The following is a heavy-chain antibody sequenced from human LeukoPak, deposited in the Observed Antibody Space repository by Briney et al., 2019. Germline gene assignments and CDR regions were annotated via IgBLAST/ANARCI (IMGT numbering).Heavy chain of an antibody. Sequence: GGSLRLSCAASGSTFNNYAMNWVRQAPGKGLEWVSVITSSGSTYYADSVKGRFTISRDNSKNTLHLQMNSLRAEDTAIYYCAKDLYGDYDFDCWGRGTLVTVSS. CDR2: ITSSGST. CDR1: GSTFNNYA. CDR3: AKDLYGDYDFDC. J-gene: IGHJ4*02. V-gene: IGHV3-23*01. D-gene: IGHD4-17*01.